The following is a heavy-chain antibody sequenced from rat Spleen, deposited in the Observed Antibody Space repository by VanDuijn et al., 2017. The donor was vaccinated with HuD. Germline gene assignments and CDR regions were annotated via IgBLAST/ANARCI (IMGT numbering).Heavy chain of an antibody. CDR1: GFTFSDYY. V-gene: IGHV5-20*01. Sequence: EMQLVESGGGLVQPGRSLKLSCAASGFTFSDYYMAWVRQAPTKGLEWVASISYDGSSTYYRDSVKGRFTISRDNAKSTLYLQMDSLRSEDTATYYCTTGLQWGQGVMVTVSS. CDR3: TTGLQ. CDR2: ISYDGSST. D-gene: IGHD1-1*01. J-gene: IGHJ2*01.